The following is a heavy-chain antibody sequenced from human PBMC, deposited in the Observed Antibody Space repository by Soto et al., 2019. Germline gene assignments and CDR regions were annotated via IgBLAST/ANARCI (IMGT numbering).Heavy chain of an antibody. J-gene: IGHJ4*02. CDR1: GFTFGSYW. CDR3: ARAGYCGPGCYYYFDY. V-gene: IGHV3-7*01. Sequence: GGSLRLSCAVSGFTFGSYWMNWVRLIPGKGLEWVAYIKPDGSATYYVDSVKGRFTISRDNAKNSLYLQMNSLRVEDTSVYYCARAGYCGPGCYYYFDYWGQGTLVTVPS. D-gene: IGHD2-21*02. CDR2: IKPDGSAT.